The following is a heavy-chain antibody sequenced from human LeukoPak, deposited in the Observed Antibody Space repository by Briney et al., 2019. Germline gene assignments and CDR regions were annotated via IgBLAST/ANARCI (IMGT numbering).Heavy chain of an antibody. D-gene: IGHD3-10*01. Sequence: SVKVSCKASGGTFCSYATSWVRQAPGQGLEWMGGIIPIFGTANYAQKFQGRVTITADESTSTAYMELSSLRSEDTAVYYCARDRGYYYGSGSKYYFDYWGQGTLVTVSS. CDR3: ARDRGYYYGSGSKYYFDY. CDR2: IIPIFGTA. J-gene: IGHJ4*02. V-gene: IGHV1-69*13. CDR1: GGTFCSYA.